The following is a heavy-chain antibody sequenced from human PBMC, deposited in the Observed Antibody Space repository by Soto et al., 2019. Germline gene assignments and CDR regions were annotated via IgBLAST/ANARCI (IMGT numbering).Heavy chain of an antibody. Sequence: SVKVSCKASGGPFNSFAISWVRQAPGQGLEWMGGIIPIFGAASYGQRIQGRVTITADESTSTAFMELSSLRSEDTAVYYCAHWGECAGDGYVYRMDVRGPGTTVTV. CDR2: IIPIFGAA. J-gene: IGHJ6*02. D-gene: IGHD2-21*01. CDR1: GGPFNSFA. V-gene: IGHV1-69*13. CDR3: AHWGECAGDGYVYRMDV.